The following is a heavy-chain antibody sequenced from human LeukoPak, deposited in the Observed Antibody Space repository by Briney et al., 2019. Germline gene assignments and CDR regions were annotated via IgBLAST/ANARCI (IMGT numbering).Heavy chain of an antibody. J-gene: IGHJ4*02. CDR2: ISSSNYI. Sequence: GGSLRLSCAASGFTFSAYSMNWVRQAPGKGLEWVSSISSSNYIYYADSVKGRFTISRDNAKNSLYLQMNSLRAEDTAVYYCARAQAYGSGSSNWGQGTLVTVSS. V-gene: IGHV3-21*01. CDR3: ARAQAYGSGSSN. D-gene: IGHD3-10*01. CDR1: GFTFSAYS.